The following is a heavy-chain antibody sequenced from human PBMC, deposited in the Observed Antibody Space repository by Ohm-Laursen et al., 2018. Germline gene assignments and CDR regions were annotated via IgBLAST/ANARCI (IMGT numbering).Heavy chain of an antibody. V-gene: IGHV4-31*03. CDR2: IHDTVTT. CDR1: SGSLTSDLYL. J-gene: IGHJ4*02. CDR3: ARNTSGDSSAIDQ. D-gene: IGHD3-22*01. Sequence: SDTLSLTCTVFSGSLTSDLYLSTSSRQHPAGGLEEIGSIHDTVTTYYQTSLKSRPTISEDTFKNHFSLGSTSVTAADTAMYYCARNTSGDSSAIDQWGQGTLVTVSS.